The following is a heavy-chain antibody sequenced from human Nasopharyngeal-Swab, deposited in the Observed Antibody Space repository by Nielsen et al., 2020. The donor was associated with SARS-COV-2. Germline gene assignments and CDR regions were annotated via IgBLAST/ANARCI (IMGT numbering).Heavy chain of an antibody. CDR2: ITGSGDNT. Sequence: GESLKISCVASGFTFSNYGMSWVRQAPGKGLEWVSDITGSGDNTYYVDSVKGRFTISRDNSKNTLYLQMNSLRTEDTAIYYCAKLWPTVTSRVSWGQGTLVTVSS. CDR3: AKLWPTVTSRVS. J-gene: IGHJ5*02. V-gene: IGHV3-23*01. CDR1: GFTFSNYG. D-gene: IGHD4-17*01.